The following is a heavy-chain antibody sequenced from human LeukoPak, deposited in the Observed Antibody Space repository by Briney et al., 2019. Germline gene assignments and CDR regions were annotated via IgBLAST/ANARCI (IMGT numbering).Heavy chain of an antibody. Sequence: ASVKVSCKASGYTFTTYDINWVRQATGQGLEWMGWMNPNSGNTGYAQKFQGRVTMTGNTSIGTAYMELSSLRSEDTAVYYCARARGNSSGWYYYGMDVWGQGTTVTVSS. CDR3: ARARGNSSGWYYYGMDV. V-gene: IGHV1-8*01. J-gene: IGHJ6*02. D-gene: IGHD6-19*01. CDR1: GYTFTTYD. CDR2: MNPNSGNT.